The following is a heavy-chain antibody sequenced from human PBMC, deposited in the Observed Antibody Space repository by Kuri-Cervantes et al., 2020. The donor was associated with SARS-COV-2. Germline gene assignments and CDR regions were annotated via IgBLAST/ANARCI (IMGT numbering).Heavy chain of an antibody. CDR2: IKQDGSEK. V-gene: IGHV3-7*01. D-gene: IGHD5-12*01. CDR3: ASSRGYSGYDLYYYYYMDV. CDR1: GFTFSRSL. Sequence: GESLPISFAASGFTFSRSLLSWVRQAPGKGLEWVANIKQDGSEKYYVDSVKGRFTISRDNAKNSLYLQMNSLRAEDTAVYYCASSRGYSGYDLYYYYYMDVWGKGTTVTVSS. J-gene: IGHJ6*03.